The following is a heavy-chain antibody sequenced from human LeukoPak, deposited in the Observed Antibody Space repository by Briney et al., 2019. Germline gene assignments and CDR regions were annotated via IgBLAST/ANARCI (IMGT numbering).Heavy chain of an antibody. CDR3: ARDRCSSTSCYN. V-gene: IGHV3-21*01. CDR2: ISSSSSYI. D-gene: IGHD2-2*02. CDR1: GFTFSSYS. Sequence: GGSLRLSCAASGFTFSSYSMNWVRQAPGKGLEWVSSISSSSSYIYYADSVKGRLTISRDNAKNSLYLQMNSLRAEDTAVYYCARDRCSSTSCYNWGQGTLVTVSS. J-gene: IGHJ4*02.